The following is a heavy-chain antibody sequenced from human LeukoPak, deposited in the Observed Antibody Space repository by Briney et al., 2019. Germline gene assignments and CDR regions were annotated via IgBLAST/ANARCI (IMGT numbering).Heavy chain of an antibody. D-gene: IGHD6-13*01. CDR2: ISGSGGGT. J-gene: IGHJ6*03. CDR3: AKGGDSSSWYFPDYYYYYYMDV. Sequence: PGGSLRLSCAASGFTFSTYAMSWVRQAPGKGLEWVSGISGSGGGTYYADSVRGRFTISRDNSKNTLYLQMNSLRAEDTAVYYCAKGGDSSSWYFPDYYYYYYMDVWGKGTTVTVSS. CDR1: GFTFSTYA. V-gene: IGHV3-23*01.